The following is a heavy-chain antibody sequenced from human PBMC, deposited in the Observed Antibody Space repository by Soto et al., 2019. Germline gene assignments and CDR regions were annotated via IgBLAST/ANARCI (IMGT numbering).Heavy chain of an antibody. Sequence: SETLSLTCAVYGGSFSGYYWNWLRQPPGEGLEWIGKIDQSGSTNYNPSLKSRVTMSVDTSRSQFSLKLTSVTAMDTAVYYCARTTTSLKGYSYGFAPVWFDPRGQGTLVTVSS. CDR1: GGSFSGYY. CDR3: ARTTTSLKGYSYGFAPVWFDP. CDR2: IDQSGST. D-gene: IGHD5-18*01. V-gene: IGHV4-34*01. J-gene: IGHJ5*02.